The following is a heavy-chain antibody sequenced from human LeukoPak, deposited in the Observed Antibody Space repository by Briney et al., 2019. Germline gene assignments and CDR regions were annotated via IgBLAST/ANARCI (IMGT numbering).Heavy chain of an antibody. D-gene: IGHD2/OR15-2a*01. CDR3: AKDRVSPGFNWFDP. J-gene: IGHJ5*02. Sequence: GGSLSLSCAASGVIISSYAMSWVRQAPGKGLDGVSAINGRGDNTSYADFVKGRFTISRENSKSTVYLQMNSLRTEDTAVYYCAKDRVSPGFNWFDPWGQGTLVTVSS. CDR1: GVIISSYA. V-gene: IGHV3-23*01. CDR2: INGRGDNT.